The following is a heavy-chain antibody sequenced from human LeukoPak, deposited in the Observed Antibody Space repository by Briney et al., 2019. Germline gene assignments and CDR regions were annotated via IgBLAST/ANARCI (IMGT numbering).Heavy chain of an antibody. D-gene: IGHD3-9*01. CDR3: ATNYDTLTGSLY. Sequence: ASVKVSCKVSGYTPTELSMHWVRQAPGKGLEWMGGFDPEVGETIYAQKFQGRVTMTEDTSTDTAYMELSSLRSEDTAVYYCATNYDTLTGSLYWGQGTLVTVSS. V-gene: IGHV1-24*01. CDR1: GYTPTELS. CDR2: FDPEVGET. J-gene: IGHJ4*02.